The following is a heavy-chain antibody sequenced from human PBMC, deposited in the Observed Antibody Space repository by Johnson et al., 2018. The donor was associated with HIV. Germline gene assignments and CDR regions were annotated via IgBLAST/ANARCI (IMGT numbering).Heavy chain of an antibody. D-gene: IGHD6-13*01. Sequence: QVQLVESGGGVVQPGRSLRLSCAASGFTFSSYAMHWVRQAPGKGLEWVAVISYDGSNKYYADSVKGRFTISRDNSKNTLYLQMNSLRAEDTAVYYCAKDGAAAGTVGADAFDIWGQGTMVTVSS. J-gene: IGHJ3*02. CDR3: AKDGAAAGTVGADAFDI. CDR2: ISYDGSNK. CDR1: GFTFSSYA. V-gene: IGHV3-30*04.